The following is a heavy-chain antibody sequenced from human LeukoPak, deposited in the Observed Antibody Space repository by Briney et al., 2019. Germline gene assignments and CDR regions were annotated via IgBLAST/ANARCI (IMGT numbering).Heavy chain of an antibody. V-gene: IGHV3-15*01. D-gene: IGHD6-25*01. CDR1: GFPFSNGW. J-gene: IGHJ4*02. CDR3: TTGTAYSGLDH. CDR2: IKSKKDGGTI. Sequence: GGSLRLSCVVSGFPFSNGWMSWARQAPGKGLEWVGRIKSKKDGGTIDYAAPVKGRFPISRDDSKNTLYLQMNSLKTEDTAVYYCTTGTAYSGLDHWGQGTQVTVSS.